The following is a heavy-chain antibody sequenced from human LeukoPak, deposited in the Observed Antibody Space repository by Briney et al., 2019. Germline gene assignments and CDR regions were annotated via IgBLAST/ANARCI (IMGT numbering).Heavy chain of an antibody. CDR3: AAVVVSGTPYFDY. D-gene: IGHD2-21*02. CDR1: GGSISSYY. J-gene: IGHJ4*02. Sequence: SETLSLTCTGSGGSISSYYWSWIRQPPGKGLEWIGYMYYTGSTKYNPSLKSRVSISVDTSKNQFSLTLTSVTAADTAVYYCAAVVVSGTPYFDYWGQGTLVTVSS. CDR2: MYYTGST. V-gene: IGHV4-59*03.